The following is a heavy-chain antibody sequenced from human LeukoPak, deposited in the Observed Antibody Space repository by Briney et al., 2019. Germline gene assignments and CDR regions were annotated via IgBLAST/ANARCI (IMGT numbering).Heavy chain of an antibody. J-gene: IGHJ4*02. D-gene: IGHD3-3*02. CDR2: ISSSSSYI. CDR1: GFTFSSYS. Sequence: GGSLRLSCAASGFTFSSYSMNWVRQAPGKGLEWVSSISSSSSYIYYADSVKGRFTISRDNAKNSLYLQMNSLRAEDTAVYYCARAIRRGPFDYWGQGTLVTVSS. V-gene: IGHV3-21*01. CDR3: ARAIRRGPFDY.